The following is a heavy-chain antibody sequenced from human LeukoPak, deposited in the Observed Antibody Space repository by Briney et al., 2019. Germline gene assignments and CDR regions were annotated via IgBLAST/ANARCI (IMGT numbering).Heavy chain of an antibody. CDR3: ARPIAAAGHNAFDI. Sequence: KPSETLSLTCTVSGGSISSYYWSWIRQPPGKGLEWIGYIYYSGSTNYNPSLKSRVTISVDTSKNQFSLKLSSVTAADTAVYYCARPIAAAGHNAFDIWGQGTMVTVSS. V-gene: IGHV4-59*08. CDR2: IYYSGST. CDR1: GGSISSYY. D-gene: IGHD6-13*01. J-gene: IGHJ3*02.